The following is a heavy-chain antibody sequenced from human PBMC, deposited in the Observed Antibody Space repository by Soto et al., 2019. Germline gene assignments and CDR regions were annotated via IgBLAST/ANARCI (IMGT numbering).Heavy chain of an antibody. V-gene: IGHV3-73*01. CDR2: IRSKANSYAT. CDR3: TKHPQFIVGAPDAFDS. CDR1: GFTFSGSA. D-gene: IGHD1-26*01. J-gene: IGHJ3*02. Sequence: GSLRLSCAASGFTFSGSAMHWVRQASGKGLEWVGRIRSKANSYATAYSASVKGRFTISRDDSKNTAYLQMNSLKTEDTAVYYCTKHPQFIVGAPDAFDSWGQGTMVTVSS.